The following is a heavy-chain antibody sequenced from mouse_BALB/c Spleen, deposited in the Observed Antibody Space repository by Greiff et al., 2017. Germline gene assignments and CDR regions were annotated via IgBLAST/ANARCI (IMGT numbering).Heavy chain of an antibody. J-gene: IGHJ3*01. CDR1: GYTFTSYW. D-gene: IGHD4-1*02. V-gene: IGHV1-7*01. CDR2: INPSTGYT. Sequence: QVHVKQSGAELAKPGASVKMSCKASGYTFTSYWMHWVKQRPGQGLEWIGYINPSTGYTEYNQKFKDKATLTADKSSSTAYMQLSSLTSEDSAVYYCARSQLGGFAYWGQGTLVTVSA. CDR3: ARSQLGGFAY.